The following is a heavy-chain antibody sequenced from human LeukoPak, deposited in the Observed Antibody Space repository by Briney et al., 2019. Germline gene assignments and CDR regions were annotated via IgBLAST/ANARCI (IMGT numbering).Heavy chain of an antibody. J-gene: IGHJ4*02. CDR1: GFTFSSYA. V-gene: IGHV3-30-3*01. CDR2: ISYDGSNK. CDR3: ARDRDYDSSGYYYD. D-gene: IGHD3-22*01. Sequence: PGGSLRLSCAASGFTFSSYAMHWVRQAPGKGLEWVAVISYDGSNKYYADSVKGRFTISRDNSKNTLYLRMNSLRAEDTAVYYCARDRDYDSSGYYYDWGQGTLVTVSS.